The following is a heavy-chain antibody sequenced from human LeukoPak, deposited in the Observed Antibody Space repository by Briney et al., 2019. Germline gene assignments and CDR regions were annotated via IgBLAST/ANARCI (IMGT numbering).Heavy chain of an antibody. CDR3: ARDRRAGVDY. CDR2: ISAYNGNT. CDR1: GYTFTSYG. Sequence: ASVKVSCKASGYTFTSYGISWVRQAPGQGLEWMGWISAYNGNTNYAQKFQGRVTITADESTSTAYMELSSLRSEDTAVYYCARDRRAGVDYWGQGTLVTVSS. V-gene: IGHV1-18*01. J-gene: IGHJ4*02. D-gene: IGHD3-10*01.